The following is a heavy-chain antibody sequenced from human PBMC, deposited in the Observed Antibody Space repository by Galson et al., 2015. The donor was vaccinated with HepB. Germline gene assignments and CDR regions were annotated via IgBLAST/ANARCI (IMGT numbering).Heavy chain of an antibody. CDR1: GFTFSSYS. D-gene: IGHD2-2*01. J-gene: IGHJ4*02. CDR3: ATVIIAVVPAAMDGLASEFDY. CDR2: ISSSSSTI. Sequence: SLRLSCAASGFTFSSYSMNWVRQAPGKGLEWVSYISSSSSTIYYADSVKGRFTISRDNAKNSLYLQMNSLRDEDTAVYYCATVIIAVVPAAMDGLASEFDYWGQGTLVTVSS. V-gene: IGHV3-48*02.